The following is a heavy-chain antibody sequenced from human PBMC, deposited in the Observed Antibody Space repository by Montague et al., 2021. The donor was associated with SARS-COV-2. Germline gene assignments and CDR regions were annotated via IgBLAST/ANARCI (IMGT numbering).Heavy chain of an antibody. CDR1: GGSFSGYY. Sequence: SETLSLTCAVYGGSFSGYYWNWIRQPPGKGLQWIGEINHSGSTXXXPSXXXRVTISVDTSKNQFSLRLSSVTAADTAVYYCVRLLKATMIAVVFTGGPLSASGTDVWGQETTVTVSS. V-gene: IGHV4-34*01. CDR2: INHSGST. J-gene: IGHJ6*02. CDR3: VRLLKATMIAVVFTGGPLSASGTDV. D-gene: IGHD3-22*01.